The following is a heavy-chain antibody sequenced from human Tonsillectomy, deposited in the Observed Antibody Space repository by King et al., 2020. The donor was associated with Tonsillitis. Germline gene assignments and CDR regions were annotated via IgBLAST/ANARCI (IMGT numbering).Heavy chain of an antibody. CDR1: GGFISSGSYY. CDR2: IYTSGST. J-gene: IGHJ5*02. Sequence: VQLQESGPGLVKPSQTLSLTCNVSGGFISSGSYYWSWIRQPAGKGLEWIGRIYTSGSTNYNPSLKSRVTISVETSKNQFSLKLSSVTAADTAVYYCAREPVGDYWFAPWGQGTLVTVSS. CDR3: AREPVGDYWFAP. D-gene: IGHD2-21*01. V-gene: IGHV4-61*02.